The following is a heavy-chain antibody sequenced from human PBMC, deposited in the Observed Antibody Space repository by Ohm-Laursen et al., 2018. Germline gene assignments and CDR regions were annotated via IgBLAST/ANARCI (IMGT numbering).Heavy chain of an antibody. D-gene: IGHD5-24*01. CDR2: IWYDGSNE. V-gene: IGHV3-33*01. Sequence: SLRLSCAASGFTFSSYGMHWVRQAPGKGLEWVVVIWYDGSNEYYADSVKGRFTISRDNSKNTLYLQMNSLRAEDTAVYYCARHDGYGRWGQGTRVTVSS. J-gene: IGHJ4*02. CDR1: GFTFSSYG. CDR3: ARHDGYGR.